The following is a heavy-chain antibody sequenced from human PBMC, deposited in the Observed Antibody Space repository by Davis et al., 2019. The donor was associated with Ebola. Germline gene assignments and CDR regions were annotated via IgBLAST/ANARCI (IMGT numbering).Heavy chain of an antibody. V-gene: IGHV2-5*02. CDR3: AHHFYDSSSRLFDY. CDR1: GFSLNTSGVG. D-gene: IGHD3-22*01. J-gene: IGHJ4*02. CDR2: IYWDDDK. Sequence: SDPTLVKPTQTLTLTCTFSGFSLNTSGVGVGWIRQPPGKALEWLALIYWDDDKRYISSLKDRLTITKDTAKNRVVLTMTNMDPVDTATYYCAHHFYDSSSRLFDYWGQGTLVTVSS.